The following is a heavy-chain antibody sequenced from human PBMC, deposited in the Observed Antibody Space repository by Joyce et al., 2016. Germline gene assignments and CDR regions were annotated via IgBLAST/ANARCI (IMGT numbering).Heavy chain of an antibody. J-gene: IGHJ4*02. V-gene: IGHV1-18*04. CDR2: INDENGNT. D-gene: IGHD3-10*01. CDR1: GYSFISYG. CDR3: ARDGVRGATDATFSDY. Sequence: QVQVVQSGAEVKKPGASVKVSCKTSGYSFISYGLHWVRQAPGQVLEWMGWINDENGNTNDAQKCQGRVTVNTDTSTRTVYMEMGTPRSDDTAVYYCARDGVRGATDATFSDYWGQGTRVTVSS.